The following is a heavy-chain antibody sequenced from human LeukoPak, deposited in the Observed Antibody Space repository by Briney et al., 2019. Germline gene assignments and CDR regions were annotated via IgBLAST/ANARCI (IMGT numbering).Heavy chain of an antibody. CDR1: VGSISRGGYS. CDR2: IYHSGSA. D-gene: IGHD2-15*01. CDR3: ARGALSQYCSGGSCQSRAYFQH. Sequence: TAETLSLTCAVSVGSISRGGYSWSWIRQPPGKGLEWIGYIYHSGSAYYNPSLKSRVTISVDRSKNQFSLKLSSVTAADTAVYYCARGALSQYCSGGSCQSRAYFQHWGQGTLVTVSS. J-gene: IGHJ1*01. V-gene: IGHV4-30-2*01.